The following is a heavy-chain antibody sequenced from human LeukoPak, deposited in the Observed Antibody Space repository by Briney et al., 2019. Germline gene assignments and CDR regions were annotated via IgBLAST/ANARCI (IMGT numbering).Heavy chain of an antibody. CDR1: KFTFSSYG. CDR2: IGYDGSIN. V-gene: IGHV3-33*01. J-gene: IGHJ3*02. D-gene: IGHD3-22*01. Sequence: PGRSLRLSCAASKFTFSSYGMHWVRQAQGKGLEWVAVIGYDGSINYYGDSVKGRFTISRDNAKNTLYLQMNSLRAADTAVYYCAGGSEDHSDSSGYYPPAYDIWGQGTMVTVSS. CDR3: AGGSEDHSDSSGYYPPAYDI.